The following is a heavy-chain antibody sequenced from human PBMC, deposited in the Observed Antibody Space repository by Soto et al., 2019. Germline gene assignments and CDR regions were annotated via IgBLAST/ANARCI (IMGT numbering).Heavy chain of an antibody. Sequence: EVQLVESGGGLVQPGGSLRLSCAASGFTFSSYWMHWVRQAPGKGLVWVSGINGDGKTATYADSVKGRFIISRDNAENILYLQMNSLTAEDTAVYYCARPRYDGSGTPFDHWGQGSLVTVSS. V-gene: IGHV3-74*01. D-gene: IGHD3-22*01. CDR3: ARPRYDGSGTPFDH. J-gene: IGHJ4*02. CDR2: INGDGKTA. CDR1: GFTFSSYW.